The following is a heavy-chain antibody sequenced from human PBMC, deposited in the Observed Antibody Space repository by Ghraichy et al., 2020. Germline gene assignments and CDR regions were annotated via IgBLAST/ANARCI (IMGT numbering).Heavy chain of an antibody. CDR1: GDSITSFGFY. V-gene: IGHV4-31*03. Sequence: SETLSLTCTVSGDSITSFGFYWSWIRQHPGKGLEWIGYIFHSGTTFFNPSLKSRLNMSVDTSKNTFSLNLYSVTAAATAGYYCARSTVRGPITDAFDLWGQVTMVTVSS. CDR3: ARSTVRGPITDAFDL. J-gene: IGHJ3*01. CDR2: IFHSGTT. D-gene: IGHD3-10*01.